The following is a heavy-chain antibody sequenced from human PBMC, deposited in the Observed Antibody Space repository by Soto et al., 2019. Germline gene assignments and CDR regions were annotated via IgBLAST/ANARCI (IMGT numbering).Heavy chain of an antibody. CDR3: AREKLSVDTAMVTPTAHYYYGMDV. D-gene: IGHD5-18*01. CDR1: GGTFSSYV. Sequence: GASVKVSCKASGGTFSSYVISWVRQAPGQGLEWMGGIIPIFGTANYAQKFQGRVTITADESTSTAYMELSSLRSEDTAVYYCAREKLSVDTAMVTPTAHYYYGMDVWGQGTTVTVSS. CDR2: IIPIFGTA. J-gene: IGHJ6*02. V-gene: IGHV1-69*13.